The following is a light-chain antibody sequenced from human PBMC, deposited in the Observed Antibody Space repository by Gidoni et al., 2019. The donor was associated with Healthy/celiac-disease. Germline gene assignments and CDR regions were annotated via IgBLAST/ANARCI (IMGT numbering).Light chain of an antibody. J-gene: IGKJ2*04. Sequence: EIVLTQSQATLSLPQGERAPLSCRASKRVSSYLAWYQQKPGQAPRLLIYEASNRATGIPARFSGSGSGTDFTLTISSLEPEDFAVYYCQQRSNWPMCSFGQGTKLEIK. CDR3: QQRSNWPMCS. CDR1: KRVSSY. CDR2: EAS. V-gene: IGKV3-11*01.